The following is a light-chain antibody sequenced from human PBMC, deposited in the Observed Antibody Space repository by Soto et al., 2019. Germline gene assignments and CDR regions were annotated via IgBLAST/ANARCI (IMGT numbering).Light chain of an antibody. V-gene: IGKV1-5*03. Sequence: DIQMTQSPSTLSASVGDRVTITCRASQSISSWLAWYQQKPGKAPKLLIYKASSLESGVPSRFSATRSPTEFTLTISSLQPDDFAPYYCQQYNSYPCTFRQGTKVDIK. CDR2: KAS. J-gene: IGKJ1*01. CDR3: QQYNSYPCT. CDR1: QSISSW.